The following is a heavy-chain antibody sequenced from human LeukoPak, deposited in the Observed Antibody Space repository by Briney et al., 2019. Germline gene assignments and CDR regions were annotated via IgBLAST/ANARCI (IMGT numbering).Heavy chain of an antibody. D-gene: IGHD6-19*01. CDR3: ARGVQWLAFYYYYYYMDV. CDR2: ISAYNGNT. V-gene: IGHV1-18*01. CDR1: GYTFTSYG. J-gene: IGHJ6*03. Sequence: ASVKVSCKASGYTFTSYGISWVRQAPGQGLEWMGWISAYNGNTNYAQKFQGRVTITRNTSISTAYMELSSLRSEDTAVYYCARGVQWLAFYYYYYYMDVWGKGTTVTVSS.